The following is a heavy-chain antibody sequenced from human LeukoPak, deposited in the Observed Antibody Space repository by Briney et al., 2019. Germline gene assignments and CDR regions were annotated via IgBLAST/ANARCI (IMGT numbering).Heavy chain of an antibody. Sequence: GGSLRLSCAASGFTFSSYAMSWVRQAPGKGLEWVSAISGSGGSTYYTDSVKGRFTISRDNSKNTLYLQMNSLRAEDTAVYYCAKSGGSGSYLAYYYYGMDVWGQGTTVTVSS. D-gene: IGHD1-26*01. CDR3: AKSGGSGSYLAYYYYGMDV. CDR2: ISGSGGST. CDR1: GFTFSSYA. V-gene: IGHV3-23*01. J-gene: IGHJ6*02.